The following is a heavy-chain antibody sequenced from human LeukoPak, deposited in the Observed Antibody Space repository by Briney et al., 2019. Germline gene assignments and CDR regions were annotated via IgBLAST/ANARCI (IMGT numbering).Heavy chain of an antibody. CDR3: AKDQYGGNPQYYFDY. J-gene: IGHJ4*02. CDR2: ISSGSDYT. V-gene: IGHV3-11*05. Sequence: GGSLRLSCAASGFTFSDYYMSWIRQAPGKGLEWISYISSGSDYTNYADSVKGRFTVSRDNAKNSLYLQMNSLRAEDTAVYYCAKDQYGGNPQYYFDYWGQGTLVTVSS. CDR1: GFTFSDYY. D-gene: IGHD4-23*01.